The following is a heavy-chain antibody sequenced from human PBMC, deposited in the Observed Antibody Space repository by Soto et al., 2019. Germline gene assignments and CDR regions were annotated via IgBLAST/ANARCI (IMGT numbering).Heavy chain of an antibody. V-gene: IGHV3-9*01. CDR3: AKDRRGYYGSGSLEY. CDR1: GFTYEDSA. Sequence: EVQLVESGGGLVQPGGSLRLSCVGSGFTYEDSAMHWVRQVSGKGLEWVSGIGWNSGSVGYVDSVKGRFTISRDNAKNSLYLQMNSLRPEDTALYYCAKDRRGYYGSGSLEYWGLGTLVTVSS. J-gene: IGHJ4*02. D-gene: IGHD3-10*01. CDR2: IGWNSGSV.